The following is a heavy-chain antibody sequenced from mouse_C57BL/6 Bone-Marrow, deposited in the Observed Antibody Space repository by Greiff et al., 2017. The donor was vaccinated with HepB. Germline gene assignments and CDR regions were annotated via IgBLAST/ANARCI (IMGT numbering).Heavy chain of an antibody. D-gene: IGHD3-2*02. Sequence: QVQLQQPGAELVQPGASVKLSCKASGYTFTSYWMHWVKQRPGQGLEWIGMIHPNSGSTNYNEKFKSKATLTVDKSSSTAYMQLSSLTSEDSAVYYCARRAQVSFAYWRPGTLVPVSA. CDR2: IHPNSGST. J-gene: IGHJ3*01. CDR1: GYTFTSYW. V-gene: IGHV1-64*01. CDR3: ARRAQVSFAY.